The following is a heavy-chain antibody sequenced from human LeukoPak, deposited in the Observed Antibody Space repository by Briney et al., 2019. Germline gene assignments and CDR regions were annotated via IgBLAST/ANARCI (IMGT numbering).Heavy chain of an antibody. V-gene: IGHV1-46*01. CDR3: ARDPEANRAFFDY. Sequence: GASVKLSCKASGYTFTSYYIHWIRQAPGQGLEWMGVINPNGGGTTYAQRFQGRVTMTRDTSTSTVSMDLSSLTSEDTAVYYCARDPEANRAFFDYWGQGTLVTVSS. CDR2: INPNGGGT. CDR1: GYTFTSYY. J-gene: IGHJ4*02.